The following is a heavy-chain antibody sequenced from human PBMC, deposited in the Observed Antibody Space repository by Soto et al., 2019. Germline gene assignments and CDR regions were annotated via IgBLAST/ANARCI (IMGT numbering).Heavy chain of an antibody. CDR3: ASPTYYSNYDYYYYGMDV. CDR1: GYTFTSYY. D-gene: IGHD4-4*01. CDR2: INPSGGST. Sequence: QVQLVQSGAEVKKPGASVKVSCKASGYTFTSYYMHWVRQAPGQGLEWMGIINPSGGSTSYAQTFQGRVTMTRDTSTSTVYLELSSLRSEDTAVYYCASPTYYSNYDYYYYGMDVWGQGTTVTVSS. J-gene: IGHJ6*02. V-gene: IGHV1-46*01.